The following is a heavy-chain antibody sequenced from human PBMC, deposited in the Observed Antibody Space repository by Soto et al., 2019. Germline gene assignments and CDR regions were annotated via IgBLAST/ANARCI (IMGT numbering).Heavy chain of an antibody. D-gene: IGHD3-22*01. CDR1: GYTFISYG. CDR2: ISAYNGNT. V-gene: IGHV1-18*01. CDR3: ARVKTSGFHNWFDP. J-gene: IGHJ5*02. Sequence: ASVKVSCKASGYTFISYGIRWVRQAPGQGLEWMGWISAYNGNTNYAQKLQGRVTMTTDTSTSTAYMELRSLRSDDTAVYYCARVKTSGFHNWFDPWGQGTLVTVPQ.